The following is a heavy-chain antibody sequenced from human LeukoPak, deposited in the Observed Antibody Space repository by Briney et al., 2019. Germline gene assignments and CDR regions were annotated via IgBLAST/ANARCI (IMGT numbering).Heavy chain of an antibody. D-gene: IGHD2-2*01. CDR1: GFTFSSYA. V-gene: IGHV3-64*01. CDR2: ISSNGGST. J-gene: IGHJ4*02. Sequence: GGSLRLSCAASGFTFSSYAMHWVRQAPGKGLEYVSAISSNGGSTYYANSVKGRFTISRDNSKNTLYLQMGSLRAEDMAVYYCARWGSASCYDYWGQGTVVTVSS. CDR3: ARWGSASCYDY.